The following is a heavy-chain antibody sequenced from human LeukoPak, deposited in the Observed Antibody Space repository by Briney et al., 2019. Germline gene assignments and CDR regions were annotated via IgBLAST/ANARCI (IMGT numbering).Heavy chain of an antibody. CDR3: AKVRAAGDLLVAGMRSYFDY. V-gene: IGHV3-23*01. CDR1: GFTFSSYA. J-gene: IGHJ4*02. CDR2: ISGSGGST. Sequence: GGSLRLSCAASGFTFSSYAMSWVRQAPGKGLEWVSAISGSGGSTYYADSVKGRFTISRDNSKNTLYLQMNSRRAEDTAVYYCAKVRAAGDLLVAGMRSYFDYWGQGTLVTVSS. D-gene: IGHD6-19*01.